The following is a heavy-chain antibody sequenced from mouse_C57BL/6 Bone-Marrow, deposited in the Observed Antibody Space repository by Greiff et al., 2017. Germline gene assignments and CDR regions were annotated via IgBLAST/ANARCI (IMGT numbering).Heavy chain of an antibody. CDR1: GYAFSSSW. D-gene: IGHD1-1*01. CDR3: ARSGIYYYGSSTGYFDV. CDR2: IYPGDGDT. J-gene: IGHJ1*03. V-gene: IGHV1-82*01. Sequence: QVQLQQSGPELVKPGASVKISCKASGYAFSSSWMNWVKQRPGKGLEWIGRIYPGDGDTNYNGKFKGKATLTADKSSSTAYMQLSSLTSEDSAVYFCARSGIYYYGSSTGYFDVWGTGTTVTVSS.